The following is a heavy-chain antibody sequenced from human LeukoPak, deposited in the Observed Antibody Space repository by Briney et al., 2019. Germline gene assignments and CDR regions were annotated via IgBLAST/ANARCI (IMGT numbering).Heavy chain of an antibody. CDR3: ARAALGNSYGFSLGS. D-gene: IGHD5-18*01. CDR1: GLTFCSYW. V-gene: IGHV3-7*01. Sequence: GGSLRLSCAASGLTFCSYWMSWVREAPGKGLECVANIKQDGSEKYYADSVRGRFTISRDNAMNSLYLQMSSLRAEDTAVYYCARAALGNSYGFSLGSWGQGALVTVSS. J-gene: IGHJ5*02. CDR2: IKQDGSEK.